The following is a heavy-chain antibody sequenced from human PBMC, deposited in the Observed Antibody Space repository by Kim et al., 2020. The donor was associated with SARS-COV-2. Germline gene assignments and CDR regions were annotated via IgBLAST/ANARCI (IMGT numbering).Heavy chain of an antibody. V-gene: IGHV4-30-4*01. CDR2: IYYSGST. J-gene: IGHJ6*02. CDR1: GGSISSGDYY. CDR3: ARKYYDFWSGYFTAENYGMDV. Sequence: SETLSLTCTVSGGSISSGDYYWSWIRQPPGKGLEWIGYIYYSGSTYYNPSLKSRVTISVDTSKNQFSLKLSSVTAADTAVYYCARKYYDFWSGYFTAENYGMDVWGQGTTVTVSS. D-gene: IGHD3-3*01.